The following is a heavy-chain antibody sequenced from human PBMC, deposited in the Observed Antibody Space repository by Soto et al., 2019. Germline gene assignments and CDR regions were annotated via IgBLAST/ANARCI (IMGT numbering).Heavy chain of an antibody. V-gene: IGHV4-59*01. J-gene: IGHJ3*02. Sequence: QVQLQESGPGLVKPSETLYLTCTVSGGFSSHYYWSWIRQPPGKELEWIGYIYHIGTTNYNPSLESRVTLSVDTSKNEFSLRLNSVTAADTDVYYCARRYSSGSYDVFDIWGQGTMVTVSS. CDR1: GGFSSHYY. CDR3: ARRYSSGSYDVFDI. D-gene: IGHD6-19*01. CDR2: IYHIGTT.